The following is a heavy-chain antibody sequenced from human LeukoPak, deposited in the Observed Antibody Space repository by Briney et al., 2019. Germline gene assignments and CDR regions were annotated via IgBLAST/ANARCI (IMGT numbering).Heavy chain of an antibody. CDR3: ARGRSSSSWYIGYYHYYGMDV. Sequence: ASVKVSCKASGYTFTSYDINWVRQATGQVLEWMGWMNPNSGNTGYAQKFQGRVTMTRNTSISTAYMELSSLRSEDTAVYYCARGRSSSSWYIGYYHYYGMDVWGQGTTVTVSS. CDR2: MNPNSGNT. D-gene: IGHD6-13*01. J-gene: IGHJ6*02. V-gene: IGHV1-8*01. CDR1: GYTFTSYD.